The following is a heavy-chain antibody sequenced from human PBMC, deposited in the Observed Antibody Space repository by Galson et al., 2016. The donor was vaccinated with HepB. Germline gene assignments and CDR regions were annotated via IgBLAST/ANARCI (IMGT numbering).Heavy chain of an antibody. V-gene: IGHV1-46*01. CDR3: ARAASEIPRVISDS. CDR1: GYIFTAHY. D-gene: IGHD2-21*01. CDR2: INPSRGST. Sequence: SVKVSCKASGYIFTAHYMHWVRQAPGQGLEWMGIINPSRGSTSYTPKFHGRITMTSDSSTNTVHMELSSLTYEDTAVDFCARAASEIPRVISDSWGQGSLVIVSS. J-gene: IGHJ4*02.